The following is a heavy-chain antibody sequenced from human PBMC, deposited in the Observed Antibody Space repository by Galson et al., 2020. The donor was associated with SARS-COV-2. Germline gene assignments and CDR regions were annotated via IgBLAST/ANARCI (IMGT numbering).Heavy chain of an antibody. CDR2: ITHSGSS. CDR1: GASFNGYY. D-gene: IGHD3-10*01. CDR3: ARGPVNLRGGIRTKFGC. V-gene: IGHV4-34*01. Sequence: SQTSETLSLTCAVSGASFNGYYWNWIRQPPGKGLEWIGDITHSGSSNYNPSLKSRVTLSIDSSKNQLSLNFTSLTAADTAVYYCARGPVNLRGGIRTKFGCWGQGSLGTVAS. J-gene: IGHJ4*01.